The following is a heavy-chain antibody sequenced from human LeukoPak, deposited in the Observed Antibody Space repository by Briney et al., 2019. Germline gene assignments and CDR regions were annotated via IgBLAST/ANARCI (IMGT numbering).Heavy chain of an antibody. J-gene: IGHJ6*02. D-gene: IGHD6-19*01. CDR1: GFSFADAT. V-gene: IGHV3-9*01. CDR2: INWNSGTM. Sequence: GGSLRLSCAASGFSFADATMHWVRQVPGKGLEWVSGINWNSGTMGYADSVKGRFTVSRDNSKNSLYLQMNSLRTEDTALYYCAKDIPKGYSSGWYSNYYYGMDVWGQGTTVTVSS. CDR3: AKDIPKGYSSGWYSNYYYGMDV.